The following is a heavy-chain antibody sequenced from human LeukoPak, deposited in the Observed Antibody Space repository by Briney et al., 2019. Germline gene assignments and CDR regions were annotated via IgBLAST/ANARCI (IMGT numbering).Heavy chain of an antibody. CDR1: GFTFSSYA. D-gene: IGHD6-19*01. Sequence: GGSLRLSCAASGFTFSSYAMHWVRQAPGKGLEWVAVISYDGSNKYYADSVKGRFTISRDNSKNTLYLQMNSLRAEDTAVYYCARGPPVYSSGWPETDYWGQGTLVTVS. CDR3: ARGPPVYSSGWPETDY. CDR2: ISYDGSNK. V-gene: IGHV3-30-3*01. J-gene: IGHJ4*02.